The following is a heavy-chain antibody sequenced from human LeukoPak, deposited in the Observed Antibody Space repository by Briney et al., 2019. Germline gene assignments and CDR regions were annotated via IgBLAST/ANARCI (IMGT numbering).Heavy chain of an antibody. V-gene: IGHV1-46*01. Sequence: GASVKVSCKASGYTFTSYYMHWVRQAPGQGLEWMGIINPSGGSTSYAQKFQGRVTMTRDTSTSTVYMELSSLGSEDTAVYYCARDIRNYYDSSGYYQFDYWGQGTLVTVSS. CDR3: ARDIRNYYDSSGYYQFDY. CDR1: GYTFTSYY. D-gene: IGHD3-22*01. J-gene: IGHJ4*02. CDR2: INPSGGST.